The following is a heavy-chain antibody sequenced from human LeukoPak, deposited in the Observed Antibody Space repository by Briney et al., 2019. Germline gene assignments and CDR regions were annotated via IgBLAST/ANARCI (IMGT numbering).Heavy chain of an antibody. D-gene: IGHD1-26*01. J-gene: IGHJ4*02. CDR3: ARGPRGGYYPIDY. Sequence: GGSLRLSCAASGFTFSSYAMHWVRQAPGKGLEYVSAISSNGGSTYYANSVKGRFTISRDNSKSTLYLQMGSLRAEDMAVYYCARGPRGGYYPIDYWGQGTLVTVSS. V-gene: IGHV3-64*01. CDR1: GFTFSSYA. CDR2: ISSNGGST.